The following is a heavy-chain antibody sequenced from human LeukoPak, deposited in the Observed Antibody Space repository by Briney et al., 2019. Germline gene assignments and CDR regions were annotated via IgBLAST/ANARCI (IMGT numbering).Heavy chain of an antibody. CDR3: ARAVGANA. D-gene: IGHD1-26*01. CDR1: GFTFSSYS. Sequence: GGSLRPSCAASGFTFSSYSFHWVRQAPGKGLEWVSYISSSGGGIYYADSVKGRFTISRDNAKNSLYLQMNSLRAEDTAVYYCARAVGANAWGQGTLVTVSS. J-gene: IGHJ5*02. V-gene: IGHV3-48*03. CDR2: ISSSGGGI.